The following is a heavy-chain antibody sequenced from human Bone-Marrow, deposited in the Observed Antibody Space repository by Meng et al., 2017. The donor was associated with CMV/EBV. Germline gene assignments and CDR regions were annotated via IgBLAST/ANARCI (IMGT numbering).Heavy chain of an antibody. CDR3: ARGRFPPGYSSNWYLYLDL. J-gene: IGHJ2*01. V-gene: IGHV1-8*01. Sequence: ASVKVSCKASGYTFTSYNINWVRQATGQGLEWMGWMNPNTGNTGYAQKFQGRLTMTRDTSISTAFVELSSLRSEDTAVYYCARGRFPPGYSSNWYLYLDLWGRGTLVTVSS. D-gene: IGHD6-13*01. CDR2: MNPNTGNT. CDR1: GYTFTSYN.